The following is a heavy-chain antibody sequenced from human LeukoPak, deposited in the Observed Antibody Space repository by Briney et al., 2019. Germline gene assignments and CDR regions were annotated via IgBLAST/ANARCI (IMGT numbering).Heavy chain of an antibody. V-gene: IGHV5-51*01. D-gene: IGHD6-6*01. CDR1: GYGFTSYW. Sequence: GESLKISFKGSGYGFTSYWIGWVRPMPGKGLEWMGIIYPGDSDTRYSPSFQGQVTISADKSISTAYLQWSSLKASDTAMYYCARQRDPGSDYYYGMDVWGKGTTVTVSS. CDR3: ARQRDPGSDYYYGMDV. J-gene: IGHJ6*04. CDR2: IYPGDSDT.